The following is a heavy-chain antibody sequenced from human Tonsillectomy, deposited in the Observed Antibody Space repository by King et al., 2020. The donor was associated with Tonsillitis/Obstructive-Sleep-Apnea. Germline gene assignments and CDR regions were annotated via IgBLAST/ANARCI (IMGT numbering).Heavy chain of an antibody. CDR3: PRDFVGPAYCSSTSCPLGY. V-gene: IGHV3-53*01. CDR2: IYSGGST. D-gene: IGHD2-2*01. CDR1: GFTVSSNY. Sequence: VQLVESGGGLIQPGGSLRLSCAASGFTVSSNYMSWVRQAPGKGLEWVSVIYSGGSTYYADSVKGRFTISRDNTRNTLYLQMNNLRAEDTAVYYCPRDFVGPAYCSSTSCPLGYWGQGTLVTVSS. J-gene: IGHJ4*02.